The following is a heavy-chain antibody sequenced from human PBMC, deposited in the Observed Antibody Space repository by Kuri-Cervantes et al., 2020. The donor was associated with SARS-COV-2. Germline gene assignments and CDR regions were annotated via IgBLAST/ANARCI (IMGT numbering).Heavy chain of an antibody. CDR2: INSDGSST. Sequence: GEYLKISCAASGFTFSSYWMHWVRQAPGKGLVWVSRINSDGSSTSYADSVKGRFTISRDNAKNTLYLQMNSLRAEDTAVYYCASGGPYYDFWSGLTYYYYYGMDVWGQGTTVTVSS. V-gene: IGHV3-74*01. CDR3: ASGGPYYDFWSGLTYYYYYGMDV. D-gene: IGHD3-3*01. J-gene: IGHJ6*02. CDR1: GFTFSSYW.